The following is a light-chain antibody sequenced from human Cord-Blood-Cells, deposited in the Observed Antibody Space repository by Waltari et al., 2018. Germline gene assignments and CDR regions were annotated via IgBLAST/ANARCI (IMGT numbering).Light chain of an antibody. CDR2: YDS. CDR3: QVWDSSSDHYV. Sequence: SYVLTQPPSVSVAPGKTARITCGGNNIGSKSVHWYQLKPGQAPVLVINYDSDRPSGIPERFSGSNSGNTATLTISRVEAGDEADYYCQVWDSSSDHYVFGTGTKVTVL. J-gene: IGLJ1*01. CDR1: NIGSKS. V-gene: IGLV3-21*04.